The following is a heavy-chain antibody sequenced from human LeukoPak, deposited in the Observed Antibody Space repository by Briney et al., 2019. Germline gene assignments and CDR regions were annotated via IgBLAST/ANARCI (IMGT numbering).Heavy chain of an antibody. D-gene: IGHD2-15*01. CDR3: ARHGCSGGRCYPHFDY. CDR2: IYPGDSDT. Sequence: GESLKISCRASGYSFTTYWIAWVRQMPGKGLEWMGIIYPGDSDTRYSPSFQGQVTISADKSINTAYLQWSSLKASDTAMYYCARHGCSGGRCYPHFDYWGQGTLVTVSS. V-gene: IGHV5-51*01. CDR1: GYSFTTYW. J-gene: IGHJ4*02.